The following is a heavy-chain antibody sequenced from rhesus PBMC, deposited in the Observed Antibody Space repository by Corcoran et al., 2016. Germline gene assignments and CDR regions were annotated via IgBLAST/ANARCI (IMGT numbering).Heavy chain of an antibody. CDR1: GYSISSGYG. V-gene: IGHV4-122*02. J-gene: IGHJ4*01. CDR3: ARVGAPIYFDY. D-gene: IGHD1-44*02. CDR2: ISYSGST. Sequence: QLQLQESGPGLVKPSETLSLTCAVSGYSISSGYGWSWIRQPPGKGLEWIGYISYSGSTSYNPSLKSRVTISRDTSKTQFSLKLSSVTAADTAVYYCARVGAPIYFDYWGQGVLVTVSS.